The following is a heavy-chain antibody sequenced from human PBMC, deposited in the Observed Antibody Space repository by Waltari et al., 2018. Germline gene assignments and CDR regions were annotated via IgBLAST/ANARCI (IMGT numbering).Heavy chain of an antibody. CDR1: GASMNRNYW. CDR2: LHGSGRT. Sequence: QLQLQQSAVGLAQPSDSLSTPCAVLGASMNRNYWWNWVRQPPGKGLEWIGQLHGSGRTNYNPSLESRVTVSIDTSNNQFSLKVSYATAADTAVYYCARDRGRGLYLDSWGQGTLVTVSP. D-gene: IGHD2-15*01. J-gene: IGHJ4*02. CDR3: ARDRGRGLYLDS. V-gene: IGHV4-4*02.